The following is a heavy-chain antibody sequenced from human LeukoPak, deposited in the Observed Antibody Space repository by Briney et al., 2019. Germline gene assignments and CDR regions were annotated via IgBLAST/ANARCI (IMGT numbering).Heavy chain of an antibody. V-gene: IGHV3-53*01. CDR3: ARDPYYYESSGYFFGAFDI. D-gene: IGHD3-22*01. CDR1: GFTVSSNY. CDR2: TYSNVTT. Sequence: PGGSLRLSCAASGFTVSSNYMSWVRQAPGKGLEWVSVTYSNVTTYYADSVKCRFTISRDTSKNTLYLQMDSLSAEDTAVYYCARDPYYYESSGYFFGAFDIWGQGTMVTVSS. J-gene: IGHJ3*02.